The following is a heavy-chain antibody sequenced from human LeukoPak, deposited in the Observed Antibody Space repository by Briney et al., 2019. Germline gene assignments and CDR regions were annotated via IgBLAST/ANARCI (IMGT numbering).Heavy chain of an antibody. CDR3: ARDPRYSSGWYVSWFDP. D-gene: IGHD6-19*01. CDR2: ISSSGSTI. J-gene: IGHJ5*02. Sequence: PGGSLRLSCAASGFTFSDYYMSWIRQAPGKGLEWVSYISSSGSTIYYADSVKGRFTISRDNSKNTLYLQMNSLRAEDTAVYYCARDPRYSSGWYVSWFDPWGQGTLVTVSS. CDR1: GFTFSDYY. V-gene: IGHV3-11*04.